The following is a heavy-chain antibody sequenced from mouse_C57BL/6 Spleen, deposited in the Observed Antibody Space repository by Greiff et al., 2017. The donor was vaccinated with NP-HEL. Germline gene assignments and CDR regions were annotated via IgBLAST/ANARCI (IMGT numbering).Heavy chain of an antibody. CDR2: IDPETGGT. J-gene: IGHJ1*03. D-gene: IGHD1-1*01. CDR3: TRRGYGNWYFDV. CDR1: GYTFTDYE. V-gene: IGHV1-15*01. Sequence: VQLQESGAELVRPGASVTLSCKASGYTFTDYEMHWVKQTPVHGLEWIGAIDPETGGTAYNQKFKGKAILTADKSSSTAYMELRSLTSEDSAVYYCTRRGYGNWYFDVWGTGTTVTVSS.